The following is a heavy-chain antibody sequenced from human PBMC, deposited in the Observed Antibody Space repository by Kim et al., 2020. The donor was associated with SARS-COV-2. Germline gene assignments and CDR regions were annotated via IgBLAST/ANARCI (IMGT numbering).Heavy chain of an antibody. D-gene: IGHD5-12*01. Sequence: EYAASVKGRFTISRDDSKSIAYLQMNSLKTEDTAVYYCTRDHSGYDYLVYWGQGTLVTVSS. J-gene: IGHJ4*02. CDR3: TRDHSGYDYLVY. V-gene: IGHV3-49*02.